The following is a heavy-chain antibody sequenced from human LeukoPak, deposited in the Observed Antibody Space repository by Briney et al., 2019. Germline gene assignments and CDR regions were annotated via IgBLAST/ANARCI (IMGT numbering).Heavy chain of an antibody. V-gene: IGHV3-20*04. J-gene: IGHJ3*02. CDR1: GFTFDDYG. D-gene: IGHD3-22*01. CDR2: INWNGGST. CDR3: AKDTLPVVTIVAGAFDI. Sequence: GGSLRLSCAASGFTFDDYGMSWVRQAPGKGLEWVSGINWNGGSTGYADSVKGRFTISRDNAKNSLYLQMNSLRAEDTALYYCAKDTLPVVTIVAGAFDIWGQGTMVTVSS.